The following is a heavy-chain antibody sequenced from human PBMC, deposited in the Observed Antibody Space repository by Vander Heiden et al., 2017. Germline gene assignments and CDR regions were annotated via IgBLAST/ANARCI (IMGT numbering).Heavy chain of an antibody. CDR2: TSRSSTYT. V-gene: IGHV3-48*02. J-gene: IGHJ3*02. D-gene: IGHD5-18*01. Sequence: AASGFSFSDYSMNWVRQAPGKGPEWLSHTSRSSTYTFYADSVRGRFTISRDDDKKSLYLQMNSLGDEDTAVYYCASGYTYGYSYDTFAMWGQGTTVTVSS. CDR3: ASGYTYGYSYDTFAM. CDR1: GFSFSDYS.